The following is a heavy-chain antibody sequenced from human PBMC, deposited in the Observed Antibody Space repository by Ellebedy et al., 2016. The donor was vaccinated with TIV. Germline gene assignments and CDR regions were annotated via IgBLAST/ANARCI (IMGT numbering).Heavy chain of an antibody. Sequence: GGSLRLSXAGSGFTFSTYWMSWVRQAPGKGLEWVANIKQDGSEKYYVDSVKGRFTISRDNAKGSLYLQMNSLRPEDTALYYCASDYQLTTLTNDAFDFWGQGTMVTVSS. CDR1: GFTFSTYW. D-gene: IGHD4-11*01. J-gene: IGHJ3*01. CDR2: IKQDGSEK. CDR3: ASDYQLTTLTNDAFDF. V-gene: IGHV3-7*01.